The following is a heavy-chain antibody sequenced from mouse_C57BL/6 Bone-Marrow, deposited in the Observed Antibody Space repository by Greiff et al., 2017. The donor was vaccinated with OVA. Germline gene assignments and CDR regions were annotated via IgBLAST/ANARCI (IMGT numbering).Heavy chain of an antibody. CDR3: ARDSNYFYYVDY. CDR2: IYPGSGST. J-gene: IGHJ2*01. Sequence: QVQLQQSGAELVKPGASVKMSCKASGYTFTSYWITWVKQRPGQGLAWIGDIYPGSGSTNYNEKFKSKATLTVDTSSSTAYMQLSSLTSEDSAVYYCARDSNYFYYVDYWGQGTTLTVSS. CDR1: GYTFTSYW. D-gene: IGHD2-5*01. V-gene: IGHV1-55*01.